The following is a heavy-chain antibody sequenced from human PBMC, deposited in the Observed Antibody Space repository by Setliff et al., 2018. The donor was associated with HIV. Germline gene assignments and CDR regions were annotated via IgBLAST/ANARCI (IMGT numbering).Heavy chain of an antibody. CDR2: INPSGGST. V-gene: IGHV1-46*01. CDR1: GYTFTSYY. D-gene: IGHD3-10*01. Sequence: ASVKVSCKASGYTFTSYYMHWVRQAPGQGLEWMGIINPSGGSTSYAQKFQGRVTMTRDTSTSTVYMELSSLRVEDTAFYYCVRVLSYGRPGDYWGQGTLVTVSS. J-gene: IGHJ4*02. CDR3: VRVLSYGRPGDY.